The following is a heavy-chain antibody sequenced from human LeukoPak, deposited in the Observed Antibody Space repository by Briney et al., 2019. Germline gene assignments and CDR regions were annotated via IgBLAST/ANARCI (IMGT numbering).Heavy chain of an antibody. V-gene: IGHV1-2*02. CDR1: GYTFTYYY. D-gene: IGHD5-12*01. CDR3: ARGVATSRTSSFDY. Sequence: ASVKVSCKASGYTFTYYYMHWVRQAPGQGLEWMGWISPKRGDTKYAQKFQVRVTMTRDTSISTAYMELSSLRPDDTAVYYCARGVATSRTSSFDYWGQGTLVTVSS. CDR2: ISPKRGDT. J-gene: IGHJ4*02.